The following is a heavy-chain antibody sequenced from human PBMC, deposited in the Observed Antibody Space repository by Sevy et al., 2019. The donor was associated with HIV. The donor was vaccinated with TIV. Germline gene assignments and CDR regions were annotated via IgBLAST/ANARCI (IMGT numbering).Heavy chain of an antibody. J-gene: IGHJ4*02. Sequence: GGSLRLSCAASGFTFSDYYMSWIRQAPGKGLEWVSYISSSGSTIYYADSVKGRFTISRDNAKNSLYLQMNSLRAEDTAVYYCARDMIMITCGRVILNSPNFDYWGQGTLVTVSS. CDR2: ISSSGSTI. CDR3: ARDMIMITCGRVILNSPNFDY. V-gene: IGHV3-11*01. D-gene: IGHD3-16*01. CDR1: GFTFSDYY.